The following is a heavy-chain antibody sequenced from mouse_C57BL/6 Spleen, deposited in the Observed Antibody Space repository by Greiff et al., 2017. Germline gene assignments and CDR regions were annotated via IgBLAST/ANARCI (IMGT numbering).Heavy chain of an antibody. Sequence: QVQLQQSGAELARPGASVKMSCKASGYTFTSYTMHWVKQRPGQGLEWIGYINPSSGYTKYNQKFKDKATLTADKSSSTAYMQLSSLTSEDSAVYYCATLYYGSYAMDYWGQGTSVTVSS. V-gene: IGHV1-4*01. CDR3: ATLYYGSYAMDY. D-gene: IGHD1-1*01. J-gene: IGHJ4*01. CDR2: INPSSGYT. CDR1: GYTFTSYT.